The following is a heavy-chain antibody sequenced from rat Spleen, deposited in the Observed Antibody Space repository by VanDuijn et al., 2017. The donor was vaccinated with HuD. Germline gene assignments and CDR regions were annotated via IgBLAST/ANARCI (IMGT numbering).Heavy chain of an antibody. CDR1: GFTFSDFY. V-gene: IGHV7-7*01. CDR3: AKGATGDGY. J-gene: IGHJ2*01. D-gene: IGHD4-2*01. CDR2: IRNKANGYTT. Sequence: EVKLLESGGGLVQPGGSMRLSCAASGFTFSDFYMNWIRQPAGKAPEWLGFIRNKANGYTTEYNPSVKGRFTISRDNTQNMLYLQMNTLRVEDTATYYCAKGATGDGYWGQGVMVTVSS.